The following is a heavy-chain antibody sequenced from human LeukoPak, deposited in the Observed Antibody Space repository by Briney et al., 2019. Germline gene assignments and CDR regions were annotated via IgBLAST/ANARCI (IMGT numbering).Heavy chain of an antibody. J-gene: IGHJ3*02. CDR1: GYSFTSYW. V-gene: IGHV5-51*01. D-gene: IGHD1-26*01. CDR2: IYPGDSDT. CDR3: ARRPVGAVPSDAFDI. Sequence: PGESLKISCQGSGYSFTSYWIGWVRQMPGKGLEWMGIIYPGDSDTRYSPSFQGQVTISADKSISTAYLQWSSLKASDTAMYYCARRPVGAVPSDAFDIWGQGTMVTVSS.